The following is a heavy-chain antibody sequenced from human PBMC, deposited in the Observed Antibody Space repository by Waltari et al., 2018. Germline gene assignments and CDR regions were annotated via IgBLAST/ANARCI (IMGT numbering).Heavy chain of an antibody. CDR2: IYYSGST. J-gene: IGHJ4*02. CDR3: ARLVEMATTMSFDY. CDR1: GGSISSRRYY. D-gene: IGHD5-18*01. Sequence: QLQLQESGPGLVKPSETLSLPCTVSGGSISSRRYYCGWIRQPPGKGLEWIGSIYYSGSTYYNPSLKSRVTISVDTSKNQFSLKLSSVTAADTAVYYCARLVEMATTMSFDYWGQGTLVTVSS. V-gene: IGHV4-39*07.